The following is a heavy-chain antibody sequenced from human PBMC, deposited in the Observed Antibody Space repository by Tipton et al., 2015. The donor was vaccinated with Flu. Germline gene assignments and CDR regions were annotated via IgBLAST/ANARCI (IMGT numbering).Heavy chain of an antibody. D-gene: IGHD2-2*01. CDR1: GGSFSGYY. J-gene: IGHJ3*02. CDR2: INHSGST. Sequence: LRLSCAVYGGSFSGYYWSWIRQPPGKGLEWIGEINHSGSTNYNPSLKSRVTISVDTSKNQFSLKLSSVTAADTAVYYCARGKRRIVVVPAAPKHDAFDIWGQGTMVTVSS. V-gene: IGHV4-34*01. CDR3: ARGKRRIVVVPAAPKHDAFDI.